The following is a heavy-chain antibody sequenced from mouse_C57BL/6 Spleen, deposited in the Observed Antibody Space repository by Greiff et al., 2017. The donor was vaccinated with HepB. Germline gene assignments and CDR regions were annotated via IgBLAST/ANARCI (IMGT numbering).Heavy chain of an antibody. J-gene: IGHJ4*01. Sequence: VQLQQSGAELVKPGASVKISCKASGYAFSSYWMNWVKQRPGKGLEWIGQIYPGDGDTNYNGKFKGKATLTADKSSSTAYMQLSSLTSEDSAVYFCARSRGIYYYGSGAMDYWGQGTSVTVSS. V-gene: IGHV1-80*01. CDR1: GYAFSSYW. CDR3: ARSRGIYYYGSGAMDY. CDR2: IYPGDGDT. D-gene: IGHD1-1*01.